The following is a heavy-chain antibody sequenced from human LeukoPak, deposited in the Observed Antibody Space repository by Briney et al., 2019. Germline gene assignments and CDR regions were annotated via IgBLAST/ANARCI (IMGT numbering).Heavy chain of an antibody. J-gene: IGHJ4*02. V-gene: IGHV3-7*01. CDR3: ARDRETVEWDY. Sequence: PGGSLRLSCAASGFTFSSYWMSWVRQAPGKGLEWVANIKQDGSEKYYVDSVKGRFTIARDNDKNSLYLQMNSLRAEDTDVYYCARDRETVEWDYWGQGTLVTVST. CDR1: GFTFSSYW. CDR2: IKQDGSEK. D-gene: IGHD1-26*01.